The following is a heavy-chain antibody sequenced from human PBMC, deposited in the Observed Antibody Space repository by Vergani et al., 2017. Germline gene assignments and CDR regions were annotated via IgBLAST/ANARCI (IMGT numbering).Heavy chain of an antibody. J-gene: IGHJ4*02. D-gene: IGHD3-16*02. CDR2: IYYSGST. CDR1: GGSISSSSYY. V-gene: IGHV4-39*07. CDR3: AREKYYDYVWGVYRPPPDY. Sequence: QLQLQESGPGLVKPSETLSLTCTVSGGSISSSSYYWGWIRQPPGKGLEWIGSIYYSGSTYYNPSLKSRVTISVDTSKNQFSLKLSSVTAADTAVYYCAREKYYDYVWGVYRPPPDYWGQGTLVTVSS.